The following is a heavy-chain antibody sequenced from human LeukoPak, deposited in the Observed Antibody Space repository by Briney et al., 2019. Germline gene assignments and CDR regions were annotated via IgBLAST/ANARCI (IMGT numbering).Heavy chain of an antibody. J-gene: IGHJ4*02. D-gene: IGHD4-23*01. CDR3: ARGGVSVGGNFDY. CDR1: GFTFSSYT. V-gene: IGHV3-21*01. Sequence: GSLRLSCAASGFTFSSYTMNWVRQAPGKGLEWVSSISRSSSYIYYADSMKGRFTISRDNANNSLFLQMNSLRAEDTAGYYCARGGVSVGGNFDYWGQGNLVTVSS. CDR2: ISRSSSYI.